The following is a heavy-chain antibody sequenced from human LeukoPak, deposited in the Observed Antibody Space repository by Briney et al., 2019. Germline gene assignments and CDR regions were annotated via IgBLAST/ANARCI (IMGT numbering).Heavy chain of an antibody. CDR3: AREPYCSGGSCYFDY. Sequence: SVKVSCKASGGTFSSYAISWVRQAPGQGLEWMGGIIPIFGTANYAQKFQGRVTITADESTSTAYMELSSLRSEDTAVYYCAREPYCSGGSCYFDYWGQGTLVTVSS. J-gene: IGHJ4*02. CDR1: GGTFSSYA. D-gene: IGHD2-15*01. V-gene: IGHV1-69*13. CDR2: IIPIFGTA.